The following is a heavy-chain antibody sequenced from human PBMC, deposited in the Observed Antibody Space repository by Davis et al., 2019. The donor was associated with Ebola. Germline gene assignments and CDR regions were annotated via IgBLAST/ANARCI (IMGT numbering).Heavy chain of an antibody. CDR2: MNPNSGNT. Sequence: ASVKVSCKASGYTFTSYGISWVRQAPGQGLEWMGWMNPNSGNTGYAQKFQGRVTMTRNTSISTAYMELSSLRSEDTAVYYCARGRHWTYYYYGMDVWGQGTTVTVSS. V-gene: IGHV1-8*02. CDR1: GYTFTSYG. CDR3: ARGRHWTYYYYGMDV. J-gene: IGHJ6*02. D-gene: IGHD1-1*01.